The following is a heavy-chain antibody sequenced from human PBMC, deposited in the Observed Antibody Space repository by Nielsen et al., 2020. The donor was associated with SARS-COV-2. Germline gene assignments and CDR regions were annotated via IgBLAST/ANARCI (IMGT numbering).Heavy chain of an antibody. D-gene: IGHD1-26*01. Sequence: SLRLSCAASGFTFDDYAMHWVRQAPGKGLEWVSGISWNSGSIGYADSVKGRFTISRDNAKNSLYLQMNSLRAEDTALYYCANLYSGSYDYYGMDVWGQGTTVTVSS. CDR2: ISWNSGSI. CDR1: GFTFDDYA. J-gene: IGHJ6*02. V-gene: IGHV3-9*01. CDR3: ANLYSGSYDYYGMDV.